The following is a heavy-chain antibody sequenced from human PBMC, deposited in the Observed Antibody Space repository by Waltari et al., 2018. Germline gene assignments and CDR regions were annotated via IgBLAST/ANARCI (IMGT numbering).Heavy chain of an antibody. D-gene: IGHD6-13*01. CDR2: IYTSGST. CDR1: GGSISSSSYY. CDR3: ARERIANGYYYGMDV. V-gene: IGHV4-39*07. J-gene: IGHJ6*02. Sequence: QLQLQESGPGLVKPSETLSLTCTVSGGSISSSSYYWGWIRQPPGKGLEWIGRIYTSGSTNYNPSLKSRVTISVDTSKNQFSLKLSSVTAADTAVYYCARERIANGYYYGMDVWGQGTTVTVSS.